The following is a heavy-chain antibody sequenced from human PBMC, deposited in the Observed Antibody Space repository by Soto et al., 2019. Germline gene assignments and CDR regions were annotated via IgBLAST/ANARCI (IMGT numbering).Heavy chain of an antibody. D-gene: IGHD2-15*01. CDR3: ARGDRGGSGSPASYYYSGLDV. J-gene: IGHJ6*02. V-gene: IGHV3-23*01. CDR1: GFTFSSYA. Sequence: GGSLRLSCAASGFTFSSYAMSWVRQAPGKGLEWVSSVSAGGDMTYYSDSVKGRFTISRDNSNNVLFLQMNSLRIEDTALYYCARGDRGGSGSPASYYYSGLDVWGQGTTVTVSS. CDR2: VSAGGDMT.